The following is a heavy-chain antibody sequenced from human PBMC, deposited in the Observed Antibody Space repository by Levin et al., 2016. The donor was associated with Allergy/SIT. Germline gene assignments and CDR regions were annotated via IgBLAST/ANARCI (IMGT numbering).Heavy chain of an antibody. Sequence: GESLKISCAASGFTFSSYGMHWVRQAPGKGLEWVAVISYDGSNKYYADSVKGRFTISRDNSKNTLYLQMNSLRAEDTAVYYCAKEHGRRWELPPPDSWGQGTLVTVSS. J-gene: IGHJ4*02. CDR2: ISYDGSNK. D-gene: IGHD1-26*01. CDR3: AKEHGRRWELPPPDS. CDR1: GFTFSSYG. V-gene: IGHV3-30*18.